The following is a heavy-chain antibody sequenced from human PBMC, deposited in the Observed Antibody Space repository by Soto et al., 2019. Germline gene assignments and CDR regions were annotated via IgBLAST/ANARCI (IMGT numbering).Heavy chain of an antibody. D-gene: IGHD5-18*01. CDR1: GFTFSSFA. V-gene: IGHV3-23*01. Sequence: VQLLESGGDLVQPGGSLRLSCAASGFTFSSFALSWVRQAPGKGLEWVSAISGSGDGTDYADSARGRFTISRDNSKNTLYLQMNSLRAEDTAVYYCAGPGYSSQDYWGQGALVTVSS. CDR3: AGPGYSSQDY. J-gene: IGHJ4*02. CDR2: ISGSGDGT.